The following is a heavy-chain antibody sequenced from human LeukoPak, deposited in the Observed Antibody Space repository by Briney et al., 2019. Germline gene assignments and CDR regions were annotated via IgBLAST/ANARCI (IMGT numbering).Heavy chain of an antibody. Sequence: PGGSLRLSCSASGFTFSSYAMSWVRQAPGKGLEWVSAIRASGGTAYYADSVKGRFTISRDNAKNSLYLQMNSLRADATAVYYCARDSLREDFDYWGQGTLVTVSS. CDR2: IRASGGTA. CDR3: ARDSLREDFDY. D-gene: IGHD5-24*01. CDR1: GFTFSSYA. V-gene: IGHV3-23*01. J-gene: IGHJ4*02.